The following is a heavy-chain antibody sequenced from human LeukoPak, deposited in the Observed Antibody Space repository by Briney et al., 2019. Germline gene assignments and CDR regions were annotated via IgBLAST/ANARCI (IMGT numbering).Heavy chain of an antibody. D-gene: IGHD5-24*01. V-gene: IGHV4-39*07. CDR1: GGSISSSSYY. CDR3: ARQAGDGSKGFDY. CDR2: IYYSGST. J-gene: IGHJ4*02. Sequence: SETLSLTCTVSGGSISSSSYYWGWIRQPPGKGLEWIGSIYYSGSTYYNPSLKSRVTISVDTSKNQFSLKLSSVTAADTAVYYCARQAGDGSKGFDYWGQGTLVTVSS.